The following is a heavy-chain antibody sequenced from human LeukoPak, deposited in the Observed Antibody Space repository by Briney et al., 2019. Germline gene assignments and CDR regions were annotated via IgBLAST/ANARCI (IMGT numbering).Heavy chain of an antibody. Sequence: SETLSLTCTVSGGSVSSGSYYWGWIRQPPGKGLEWIGYIYYSGSTNYNPSLKSRVTISVDTSKNQFSLKLSSVTAADTAVYYCAREGLRWVDYWGQGTLVTVSS. CDR1: GGSVSSGSYY. D-gene: IGHD4-23*01. CDR2: IYYSGST. CDR3: AREGLRWVDY. J-gene: IGHJ4*02. V-gene: IGHV4-61*01.